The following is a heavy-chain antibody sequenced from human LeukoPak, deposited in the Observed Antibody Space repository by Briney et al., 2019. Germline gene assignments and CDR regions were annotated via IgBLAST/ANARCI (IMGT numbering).Heavy chain of an antibody. D-gene: IGHD1-14*01. V-gene: IGHV3-23*01. CDR3: AKESPEFDY. CDR2: ISGSGGTT. J-gene: IGHJ4*02. CDR1: GFTFSSYA. Sequence: GGSLRLSCAASGFTFSSYAMTRVRQAPGKGLEWVSVISGSGGTTYYADSVKGRFTISRDNSKNTLFLQMNSLRAEDTAVYYCAKESPEFDYWGQGTLVTVSS.